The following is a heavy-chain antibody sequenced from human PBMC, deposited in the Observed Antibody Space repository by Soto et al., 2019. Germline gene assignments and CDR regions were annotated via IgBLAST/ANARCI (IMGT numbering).Heavy chain of an antibody. V-gene: IGHV4-59*01. Sequence: ETLSLTCNVTSGSISGYYWNWIRQSPGKGLEWIGYIYYSGSTNYNPSLKSRVTISVDTSKNQFSLKLNSVTAADTAVYYCAREGGSSTWYTYWGQGTLVTVSS. CDR2: IYYSGST. CDR3: AREGGSSTWYTY. J-gene: IGHJ4*02. CDR1: SGSISGYY. D-gene: IGHD6-13*01.